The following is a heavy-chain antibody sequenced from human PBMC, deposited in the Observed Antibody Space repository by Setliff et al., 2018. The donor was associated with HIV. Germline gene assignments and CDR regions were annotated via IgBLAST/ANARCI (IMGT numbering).Heavy chain of an antibody. D-gene: IGHD6-19*01. CDR2: INGGNGKT. V-gene: IGHV1-3*01. J-gene: IGHJ5*02. CDR3: ARDSESYRSGWYLGAHWFDP. CDR1: GYSFTNYA. Sequence: EASVKVSCKTSGYSFTNYAIHWVRQAPGQRLEWMGWINGGNGKTEYSQNYQGRVTITRDTSASTDYMELSSLRSEDTAVYYCARDSESYRSGWYLGAHWFDPWGQGTLVTVSS.